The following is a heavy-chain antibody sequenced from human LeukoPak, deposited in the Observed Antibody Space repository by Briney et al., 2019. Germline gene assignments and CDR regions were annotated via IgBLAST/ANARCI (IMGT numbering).Heavy chain of an antibody. J-gene: IGHJ6*03. CDR1: GGTFSSYA. CDR2: IIPIFGTA. CDR3: ARVRVEPPHYYYYMDV. V-gene: IGHV1-69*13. D-gene: IGHD3-10*01. Sequence: SVKVSCKASGGTFSSYAISWVRQAPGQGLEWMGGIIPIFGTANYAQKFQGRVTITADESTSTAYMELSSLRSEDTAVYYCARVRVEPPHYYYYMDVWGKGTTVTVSS.